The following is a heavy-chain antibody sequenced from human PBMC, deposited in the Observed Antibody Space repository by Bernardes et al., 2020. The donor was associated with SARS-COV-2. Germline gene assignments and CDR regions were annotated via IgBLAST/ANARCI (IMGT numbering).Heavy chain of an antibody. CDR2: INQDGSDK. Sequence: SLRRSCAASGFTFSTFWMTWVRQAPGKGLEWVANINQDGSDKYYVDSVKGRFTISRDNAKNSLFMQMNTLRAEDTAVYYCARIYSTSSFDFDHWGQGTLVTVSS. V-gene: IGHV3-7*01. CDR1: GFTFSTFW. CDR3: ARIYSTSSFDFDH. D-gene: IGHD6-6*01. J-gene: IGHJ4*02.